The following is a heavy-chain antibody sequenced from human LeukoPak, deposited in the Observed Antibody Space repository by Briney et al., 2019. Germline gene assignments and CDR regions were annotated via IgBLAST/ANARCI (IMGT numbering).Heavy chain of an antibody. CDR2: IFPGDSDT. J-gene: IGHJ4*02. Sequence: GDSLQISCQASNYNFSTYWVGWVRQMSGKGLEWMGIIFPGDSDTKYSPTFQGQFTLSVDTSIDTAYLQWSSLKASDTAIYYCTRLIRDHSTTWYAFDSWGQGTLVTVSS. CDR3: TRLIRDHSTTWYAFDS. V-gene: IGHV5-51*01. CDR1: NYNFSTYW. D-gene: IGHD6-13*01.